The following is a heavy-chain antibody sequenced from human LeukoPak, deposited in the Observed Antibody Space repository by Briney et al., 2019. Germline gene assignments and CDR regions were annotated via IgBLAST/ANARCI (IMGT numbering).Heavy chain of an antibody. CDR2: ISSSGSTI. V-gene: IGHV3-11*01. CDR3: ARDGSNSGYDRGGFDY. D-gene: IGHD5-12*01. CDR1: GFTVSSNY. Sequence: PGGSLRLSCAASGFTVSSNYMSWIRQAPGKGLEWVSYISSSGSTIYYADSVKGRFTISRDNAKNSLYLQMNSLRAEDTAVYYCARDGSNSGYDRGGFDYWGQGTLVTVSS. J-gene: IGHJ4*02.